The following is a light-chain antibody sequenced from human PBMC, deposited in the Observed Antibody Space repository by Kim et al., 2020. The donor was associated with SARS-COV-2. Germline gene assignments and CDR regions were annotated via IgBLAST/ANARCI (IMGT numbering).Light chain of an antibody. V-gene: IGKV1-9*01. CDR3: QDLYGYPIT. CDR2: GVS. CDR1: QGINNH. J-gene: IGKJ5*01. Sequence: IQLTQSPSSLSASVGDRVTITCRASQGINNHFAWYHQEPGKAPKLLVNGVSGFRSGVPPRFSGSGSGTDFTLTITSLQPEDSGTYYCQDLYGYPITFGQGTRLEIK.